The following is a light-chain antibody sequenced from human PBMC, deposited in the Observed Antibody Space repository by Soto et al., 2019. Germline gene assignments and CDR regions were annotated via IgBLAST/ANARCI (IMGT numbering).Light chain of an antibody. Sequence: IVMTQSPATLPVSPGERATLSCRASQSVSTNVAWYQQKPGQAPRLLIYGASTRAPGVPARFSGSGSGTEFTLTISGLQSEDFGVYYCQHYNNWPPWTFGQGTKVEIK. CDR1: QSVSTN. V-gene: IGKV3-15*01. CDR3: QHYNNWPPWT. CDR2: GAS. J-gene: IGKJ1*01.